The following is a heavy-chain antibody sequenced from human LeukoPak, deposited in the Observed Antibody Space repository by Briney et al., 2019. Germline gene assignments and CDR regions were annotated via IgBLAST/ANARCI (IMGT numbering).Heavy chain of an antibody. D-gene: IGHD6-19*01. CDR3: AREYTLYRSGWFLDY. V-gene: IGHV4-39*07. CDR1: GDSNTNSIYY. CDR2: IDYSGST. J-gene: IGHJ4*02. Sequence: SETLSLTCTVSGDSNTNSIYYWGWIRQPPGKGLEWIGSIDYSGSTYYNPSLKSRATISIDTSKNQFSLKLSSVTAADTAVYYCAREYTLYRSGWFLDYWGQGNLVTVSS.